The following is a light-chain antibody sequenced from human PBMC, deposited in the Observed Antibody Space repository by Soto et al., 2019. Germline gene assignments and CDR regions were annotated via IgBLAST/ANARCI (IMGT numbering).Light chain of an antibody. J-gene: IGLJ1*01. CDR1: SSDVGAFNY. CDR3: ASYTTSSTYV. V-gene: IGLV2-14*03. CDR2: DVS. Sequence: QSALTQPASVSGSPGQSIAISCTGTSSDVGAFNYVSWYQQHPGKAPKFMIFDVSSRPSGVSDRLSGSKSCNTASLTISGLQTEDEADYYCASYTTSSTYVFGTGTKVTVL.